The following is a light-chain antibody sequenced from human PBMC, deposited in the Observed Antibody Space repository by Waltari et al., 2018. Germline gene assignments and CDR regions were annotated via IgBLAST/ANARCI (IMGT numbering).Light chain of an antibody. Sequence: QSALTQPASVSGSPGQSITLSCTGTSSDLGRQSSFSWYQQHPGKAPKLMINDVSNRLSGVSSRFSASKSGDTASLTISGLQAEDEADYYCSSYTITSTPVVFGGGTKLTVL. V-gene: IGLV2-14*03. J-gene: IGLJ2*01. CDR2: DVS. CDR1: SSDLGRQSS. CDR3: SSYTITSTPVV.